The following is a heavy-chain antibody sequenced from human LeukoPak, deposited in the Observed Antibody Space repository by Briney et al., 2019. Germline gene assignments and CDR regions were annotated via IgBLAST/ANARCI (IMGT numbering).Heavy chain of an antibody. Sequence: ASVKVSCKVSGYTLTELSMHWVRQAPGKGLEWMGGFDPEDGETIYAQKFQGRVTMTRDTSTSTVYMELSSLRSEDTAVYYCARSSGRSPNRDYMDVWGKGTTVTISS. CDR1: GYTLTELS. J-gene: IGHJ6*03. CDR2: FDPEDGET. CDR3: ARSSGRSPNRDYMDV. D-gene: IGHD1-14*01. V-gene: IGHV1-24*01.